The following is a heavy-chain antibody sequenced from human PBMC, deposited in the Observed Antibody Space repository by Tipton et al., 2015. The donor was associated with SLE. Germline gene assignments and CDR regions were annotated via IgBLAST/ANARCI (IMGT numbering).Heavy chain of an antibody. CDR1: GYSFTSYW. D-gene: IGHD3-3*01. CDR3: AKHGGDHEFWIGVSPSKWFHR. V-gene: IGHV5-51*01. CDR2: IYPGDSDT. Sequence: QLVQSGAEVKKPGESLKISCKASGYSFTSYWIAWVRQMPGKGLEWMGIIYPGDSDTRYSPSFQGQVSISADKSISTTYLQWSSLKASDTAIYYCAKHGGDHEFWIGVSPSKWFHRWGQGTLVTVSS. J-gene: IGHJ5*02.